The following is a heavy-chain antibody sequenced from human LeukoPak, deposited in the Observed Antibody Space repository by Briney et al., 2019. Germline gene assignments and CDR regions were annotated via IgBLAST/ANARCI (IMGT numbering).Heavy chain of an antibody. V-gene: IGHV3-30*18. CDR1: GFTFDVYG. D-gene: IGHD1-26*01. Sequence: PGRSLRLSCAASGFTFDVYGMHWVRQAPGKGLEWMTFISYDGSKKYYRDSVKGRFTVSRDNSKNTVFLHMNSLKSDDSAIYYCAKDVAIVGGRHDVNWFDPWGQGTQVIVSS. CDR2: ISYDGSKK. CDR3: AKDVAIVGGRHDVNWFDP. J-gene: IGHJ5*02.